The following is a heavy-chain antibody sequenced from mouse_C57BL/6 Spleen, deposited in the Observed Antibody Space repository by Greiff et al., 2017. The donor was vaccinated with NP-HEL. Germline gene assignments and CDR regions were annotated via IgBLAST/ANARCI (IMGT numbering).Heavy chain of an antibody. Sequence: EVQGVESGGDLVKPGGSLKLSCAASGFTFSSYGMSWVRQTPDKRLEWVATISSGGSYTYYPDSVKGRFTISRDNAKNTLYLQMSSLKSEDTAMYYCARDYGSRTWFAYWGQGTLVTVSA. V-gene: IGHV5-6*01. J-gene: IGHJ3*01. CDR2: ISSGGSYT. CDR3: ARDYGSRTWFAY. CDR1: GFTFSSYG. D-gene: IGHD1-1*01.